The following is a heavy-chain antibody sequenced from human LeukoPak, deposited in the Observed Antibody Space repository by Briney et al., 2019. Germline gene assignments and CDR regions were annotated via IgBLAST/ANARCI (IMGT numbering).Heavy chain of an antibody. Sequence: GGSLRLSCAASGFTFSSYEMNWVRQAPGKGLEWVSYSSPSGSTIYYADSLKGRFTISRDNAKNSLYLQMNGLRVEDTAVYYCASSYFYDTSGYSDAFDIWGQGTMVTVSS. CDR2: SSPSGSTI. V-gene: IGHV3-48*03. CDR1: GFTFSSYE. J-gene: IGHJ3*02. D-gene: IGHD3-22*01. CDR3: ASSYFYDTSGYSDAFDI.